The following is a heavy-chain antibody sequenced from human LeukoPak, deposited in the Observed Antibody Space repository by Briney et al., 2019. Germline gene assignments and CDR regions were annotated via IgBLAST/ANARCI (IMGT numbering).Heavy chain of an antibody. CDR3: AKEGYSSSPPALDAFDI. CDR2: ISGSDGNT. CDR1: GFTFSKYA. V-gene: IGHV3-23*01. D-gene: IGHD6-13*01. J-gene: IGHJ3*02. Sequence: GGSLRLSCAASGFTFSKYAMSWVRQAPGKGLEWVSAISGSDGNTFYADSVKGRFTISRDSSKNTLSLQMNSLRVEDTALYYCAKEGYSSSPPALDAFDIWGQGTMVTVSS.